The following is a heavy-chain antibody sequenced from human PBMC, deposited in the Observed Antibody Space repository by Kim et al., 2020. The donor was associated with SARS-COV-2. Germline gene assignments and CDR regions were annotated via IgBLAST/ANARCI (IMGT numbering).Heavy chain of an antibody. CDR3: AKAPLHSSSWYPREVLLRYYGMDV. Sequence: GGSLRLSCAASGFTFSSYAMSWVRQAPGKGLEWVSAISGSGGSTYYADSVKGRFTISRDNSKNTLYLQMNSLRAEDTAVYYCAKAPLHSSSWYPREVLLRYYGMDVWGQGTTVTVSS. D-gene: IGHD6-13*01. J-gene: IGHJ6*02. CDR1: GFTFSSYA. CDR2: ISGSGGST. V-gene: IGHV3-23*01.